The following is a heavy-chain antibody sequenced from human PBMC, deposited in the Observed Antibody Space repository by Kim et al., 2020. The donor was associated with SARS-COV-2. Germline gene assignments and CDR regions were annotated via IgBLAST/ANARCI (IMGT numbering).Heavy chain of an antibody. J-gene: IGHJ6*02. CDR1: GFTFSSYG. Sequence: GGSLRLSCAASGFTFSSYGMHWVRQAPGKGLEWVAVISYDGSNKNYADSVKGRFTISRDNSKNTLYLQMNSLRAEDTAVYYCARDASGYSSSWTYYYCGMDVWGQGTTVTVSS. CDR2: ISYDGSNK. CDR3: ARDASGYSSSWTYYYCGMDV. V-gene: IGHV3-33*05. D-gene: IGHD6-13*01.